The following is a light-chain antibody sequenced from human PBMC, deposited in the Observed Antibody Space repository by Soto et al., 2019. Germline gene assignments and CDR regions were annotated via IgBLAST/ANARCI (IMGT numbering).Light chain of an antibody. CDR1: QNINTY. V-gene: IGKV1-39*01. CDR3: LQDLSYPRT. Sequence: DIQMTQSPYSLSAAVGDRVTIACRASQNINTYLNWYQQKPGKAPKLLIFDAASLQSGVPSRFSGGGSRTDFTLTITSLQPEDFATYYCLQDLSYPRTFGQGTKVEI. CDR2: DAA. J-gene: IGKJ1*01.